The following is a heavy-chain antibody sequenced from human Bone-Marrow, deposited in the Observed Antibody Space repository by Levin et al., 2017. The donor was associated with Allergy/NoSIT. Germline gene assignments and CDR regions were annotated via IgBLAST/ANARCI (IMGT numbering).Heavy chain of an antibody. J-gene: IGHJ4*02. CDR2: IYYSGST. D-gene: IGHD1-26*01. CDR3: ARSASVGAFLFDY. Sequence: SETLSLTCTVSGGSISSYYWSWIRQPPGKGLEWIGYIYYSGSTNYNPSLKSRVTISVDTSKNQFSLKLSSVTAADTAVYYCARSASVGAFLFDYWGQGTLVTVSS. CDR1: GGSISSYY. V-gene: IGHV4-59*01.